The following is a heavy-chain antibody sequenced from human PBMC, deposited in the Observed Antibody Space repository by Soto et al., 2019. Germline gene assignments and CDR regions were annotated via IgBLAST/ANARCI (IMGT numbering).Heavy chain of an antibody. J-gene: IGHJ5*01. Sequence: AVTVCCASSGGAFSSYAIMWVRQAPGQGLEWMGGIIPIFGTANYAQKFQGRVTITADKSTSTAYMELSSLRSEDTAVYYCARDTGVLGGFDPWGQGTLGNVS. CDR2: IIPIFGTA. CDR3: ARDTGVLGGFDP. V-gene: IGHV1-69*06. D-gene: IGHD3-10*01. CDR1: GGAFSSYA.